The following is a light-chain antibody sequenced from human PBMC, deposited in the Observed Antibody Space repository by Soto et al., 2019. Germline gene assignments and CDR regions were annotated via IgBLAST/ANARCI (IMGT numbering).Light chain of an antibody. V-gene: IGLV2-8*01. CDR1: DVGGYNY. Sequence: QSALTQPPSASGSPGQSVTISRSDVGGYNYVSWYQQCPGKAPKLMIYEVNKRPSGVPDRFSGSKSGNTASLTVSGLQAEDEADYYCSSYAGSNNFVVFGGGTKLTVL. CDR3: SSYAGSNNFVV. J-gene: IGLJ3*02. CDR2: EVN.